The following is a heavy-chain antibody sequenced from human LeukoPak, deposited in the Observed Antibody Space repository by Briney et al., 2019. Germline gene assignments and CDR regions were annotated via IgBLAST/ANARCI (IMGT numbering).Heavy chain of an antibody. CDR3: ARGGTYLPFGY. CDR1: GYTFTSYD. V-gene: IGHV1-8*01. D-gene: IGHD3-10*01. J-gene: IGHJ4*02. CDR2: MNANSGDT. Sequence: GASVKVSCKASGYTFTSYDINWVRQATGQGLVWMGWMNANSGDTGYAQNFQGRVTMTRNTSISTAYMELSSLRSEDTAIYYCARGGTYLPFGYWGQGTLVTVSS.